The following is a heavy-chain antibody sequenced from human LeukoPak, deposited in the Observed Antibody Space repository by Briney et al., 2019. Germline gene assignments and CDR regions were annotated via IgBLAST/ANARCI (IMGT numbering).Heavy chain of an antibody. CDR2: IYTSGST. D-gene: IGHD3-3*01. Sequence: SETLSLTCAVSGGSISSYYWSWIRQPAGRGLEWIGRIYTSGSTNYNPSLKSRVTMSVDTSKNQFSLKLSSVTAADTAVYYCARENPTPLTNYDFWSGYASNFDYWGQGTLVTVSS. V-gene: IGHV4-4*07. CDR1: GGSISSYY. J-gene: IGHJ4*02. CDR3: ARENPTPLTNYDFWSGYASNFDY.